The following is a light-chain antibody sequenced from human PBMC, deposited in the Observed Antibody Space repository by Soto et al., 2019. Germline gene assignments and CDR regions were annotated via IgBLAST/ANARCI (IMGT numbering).Light chain of an antibody. CDR2: EVS. V-gene: IGLV2-8*01. CDR3: SSYAGTKTLV. J-gene: IGLJ1*01. Sequence: QSALTQPPSASWSPGQSVTISCTGTSTDIGTYYYVSWYQQHPGKAPKLIIYEVSERPSGVPDRFSGSKSGNTASLTVSGLQAEDEADYYCSSYAGTKTLVFGAGTKVTVL. CDR1: STDIGTYYY.